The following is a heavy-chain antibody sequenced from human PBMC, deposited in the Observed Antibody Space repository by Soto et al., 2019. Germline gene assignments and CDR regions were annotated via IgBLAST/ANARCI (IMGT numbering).Heavy chain of an antibody. Sequence: TSETLSLTCSVSGVAMTYGGYSWSWIRQPPGKGLEWIGYIYYSGSTNYNPSLKSRVTISVDTSKNQFSLKLSSVTAADTAVYYCAGGTNYYDSSGLFDYWGQGTLVTVSS. CDR1: GVAMTYGGYS. CDR2: IYYSGST. CDR3: AGGTNYYDSSGLFDY. D-gene: IGHD3-22*01. V-gene: IGHV4-61*08. J-gene: IGHJ4*02.